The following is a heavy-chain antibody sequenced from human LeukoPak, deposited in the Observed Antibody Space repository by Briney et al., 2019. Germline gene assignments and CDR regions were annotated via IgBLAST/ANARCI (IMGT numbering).Heavy chain of an antibody. J-gene: IGHJ5*02. V-gene: IGHV4-39*01. Sequence: SETLSLTCTVSGGSISSSSYYWGWLRQPPGKGLEWIGSIYYSGSTYYNPSLKSRVTISVDTSKNQFSLKLSSVTAADTAVYYCARPHTAMVMGWFDPWGQGTLVTVST. CDR1: GGSISSSSYY. CDR2: IYYSGST. CDR3: ARPHTAMVMGWFDP. D-gene: IGHD5-18*01.